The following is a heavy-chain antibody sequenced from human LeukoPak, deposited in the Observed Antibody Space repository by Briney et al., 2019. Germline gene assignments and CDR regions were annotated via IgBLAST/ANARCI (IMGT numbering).Heavy chain of an antibody. J-gene: IGHJ4*02. CDR1: GYPLTEFP. V-gene: IGHV1-24*01. CDR2: FGPAAADT. Sequence: ASVKVSCKVSGYPLTEFPMHWVRQAPGKGLEWMGSFGPAAADTIYTQKFQGRVTMTEDTSTDTAYMELSSLRSEDTAVYFCASGHEGVFDYWGQGTLVTVSS. D-gene: IGHD3-10*01. CDR3: ASGHEGVFDY.